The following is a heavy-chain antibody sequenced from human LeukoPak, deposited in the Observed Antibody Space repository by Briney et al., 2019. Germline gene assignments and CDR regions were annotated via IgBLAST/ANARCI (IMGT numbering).Heavy chain of an antibody. V-gene: IGHV3-64D*06. D-gene: IGHD4-23*01. CDR3: VKDPFYGGNPLYYFHY. CDR2: ITGDGGRT. Sequence: PGGSLRLSCSASGFTFSFYAMHWVRQAPGKRPECVSAITGDGGRTYYADAVKGRFTISRDNPKNTLYLQMNGLRADDTAIYYCVKDPFYGGNPLYYFHYWGQGTLVTVSS. J-gene: IGHJ4*02. CDR1: GFTFSFYA.